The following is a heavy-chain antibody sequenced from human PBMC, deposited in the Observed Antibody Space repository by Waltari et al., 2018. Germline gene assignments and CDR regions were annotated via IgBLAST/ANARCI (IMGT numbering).Heavy chain of an antibody. CDR3: ATDGDGDCSLCLAQ. D-gene: IGHD2-21*02. Sequence: EVQLVESGGGVIQPGGSLRLSCAASGFLVSTNYMSWVRPAPGKGLECVSISYSEGTKLYADSVKGRFTVSRDNSKNMVHLQMDSLRAEDTAVYYCATDGDGDCSLCLAQWGQGTLVTVSS. CDR2: SYSEGTK. CDR1: GFLVSTNY. J-gene: IGHJ4*02. V-gene: IGHV3-53*01.